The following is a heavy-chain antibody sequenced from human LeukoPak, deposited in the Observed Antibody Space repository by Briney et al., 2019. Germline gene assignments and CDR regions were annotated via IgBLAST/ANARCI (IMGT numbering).Heavy chain of an antibody. CDR1: GHSFARYW. J-gene: IGHJ4*02. V-gene: IGHV5-51*01. Sequence: GESLKISCKGSGHSFARYWIGWVRQMPGEGLEWMGIIYPGDSDVKYSPSFQGQVSISADKSISTAYLQWSSLRASDTAIYYCARQGNTASFDYWGQGTLVTVSS. CDR3: ARQGNTASFDY. CDR2: IYPGDSDV.